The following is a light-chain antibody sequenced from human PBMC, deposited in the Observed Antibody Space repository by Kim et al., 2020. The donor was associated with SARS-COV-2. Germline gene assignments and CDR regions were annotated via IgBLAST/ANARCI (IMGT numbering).Light chain of an antibody. J-gene: IGLJ3*02. CDR3: QSYDSSLSGWV. Sequence: ELTQPPSVSGAPGQRVTISCTGSSSNIGADYDVHWYQYLPGTVPKLLIYSNSNRPSGVPDRFSGSKSGTSASLAITGLQAEDEADYYCQSYDSSLSGWVFGGGTKVTVL. V-gene: IGLV1-40*01. CDR2: SNS. CDR1: SSNIGADYD.